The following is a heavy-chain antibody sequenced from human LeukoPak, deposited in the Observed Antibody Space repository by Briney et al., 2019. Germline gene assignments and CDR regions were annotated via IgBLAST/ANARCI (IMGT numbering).Heavy chain of an antibody. CDR1: GFTFSDYY. D-gene: IGHD6-13*01. V-gene: IGHV3-11*04. CDR2: ISSSGSTI. J-gene: IGHJ4*02. CDR3: ARGPLKVAAAGTSDY. Sequence: GGSLRLSRAASGFTFSDYYMSWIRQAPGKGLEWVSYISSSGSTIYYADSVKGRFTSSRDDANNSLYLQMNSLRAEDTAVYYCARGPLKVAAAGTSDYWGQGTLVTVSS.